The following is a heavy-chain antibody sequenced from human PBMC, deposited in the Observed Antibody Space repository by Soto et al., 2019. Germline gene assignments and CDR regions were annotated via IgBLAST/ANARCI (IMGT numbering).Heavy chain of an antibody. D-gene: IGHD3-22*01. CDR2: IYYSGST. Sequence: TSETLSLTCTVSCCSISSGGYYWSWIRQHPGKGLEWIGYIYYSGSTYYNPSLKSRVTISVDTSKNQFSLKLSSVTAADTAVYYCARAPREYYYDSSGYYWLYFDLWGRGTLVTVSS. CDR1: CCSISSGGYY. J-gene: IGHJ2*01. CDR3: ARAPREYYYDSSGYYWLYFDL. V-gene: IGHV4-31*03.